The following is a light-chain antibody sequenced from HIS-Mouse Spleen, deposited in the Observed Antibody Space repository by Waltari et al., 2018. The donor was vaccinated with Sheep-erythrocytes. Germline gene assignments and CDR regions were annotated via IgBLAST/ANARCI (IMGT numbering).Light chain of an antibody. J-gene: IGKJ1*01. CDR3: QKYNSALTWT. CDR1: QGISNY. Sequence: DIQMTQSPSSLSASVGDRVTITCRASQGISNYLAWYQQKPGKVPKLLIYAASTLLSGVPSRFSGSGSGTDFTLTISSLQPEDVATYYCQKYNSALTWTFGQGTKVEIK. CDR2: AAS. V-gene: IGKV1-27*01.